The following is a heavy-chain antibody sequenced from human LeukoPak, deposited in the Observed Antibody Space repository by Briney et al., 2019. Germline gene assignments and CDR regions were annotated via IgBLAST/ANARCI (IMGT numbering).Heavy chain of an antibody. CDR1: GGSISGYY. V-gene: IGHV4-59*12. CDR3: ARGGTGDRDTAMIMATYNWFDP. Sequence: SETLSLTCTVSGGSISGYYWSWIRQPPGKGLEWIVYISYTGRTNYNPSLKSRVTMSVDTSKNQFSLKLSSVTAADTAVYYCARGGTGDRDTAMIMATYNWFDPWGQGTLVTVSS. D-gene: IGHD5-18*01. CDR2: ISYTGRT. J-gene: IGHJ5*02.